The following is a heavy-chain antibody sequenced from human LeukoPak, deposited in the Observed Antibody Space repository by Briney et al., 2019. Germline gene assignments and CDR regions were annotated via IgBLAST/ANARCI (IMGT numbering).Heavy chain of an antibody. CDR3: ARDLDSSGFFDY. CDR1: GYSISSNYY. V-gene: IGHV4-61*01. Sequence: SSETLSLTCTVSGYSISSNYYWSWIRQPPGKGLEWIGYIYYNVNTNYNPSLKSRVTISVDTSKNQFSLKLGSVTAADTAVYFCARDLDSSGFFDYWGQGTLVTVSS. J-gene: IGHJ4*02. D-gene: IGHD3-22*01. CDR2: IYYNVNT.